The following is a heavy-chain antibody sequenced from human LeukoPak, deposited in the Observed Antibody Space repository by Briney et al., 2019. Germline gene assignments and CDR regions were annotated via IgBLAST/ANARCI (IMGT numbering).Heavy chain of an antibody. CDR3: ANGNRCTSPNCLGYYYFYMDV. J-gene: IGHJ6*03. CDR2: ISGSGSNT. CDR1: GFTFSSYA. Sequence: GGSLRLSCAASGFTFSSYAMTWVRQAPGMGLEWVSSISGSGSNTYYADSVKGRFTISRDNSKNTLYLQMNSLRAEDTAVYYCANGNRCTSPNCLGYYYFYMDVWGKGTTVTVSS. D-gene: IGHD2-8*01. V-gene: IGHV3-23*01.